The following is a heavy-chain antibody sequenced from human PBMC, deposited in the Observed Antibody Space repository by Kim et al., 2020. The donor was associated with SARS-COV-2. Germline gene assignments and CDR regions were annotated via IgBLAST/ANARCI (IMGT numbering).Heavy chain of an antibody. CDR1: GFTFSSYD. D-gene: IGHD3-10*01. V-gene: IGHV3-13*01. J-gene: IGHJ6*02. Sequence: GGSLRLSCAASGFTFSSYDMHWVRQATGKGLEWVSAIGTAGDTYYPGSVKGRFTISRENAKNSLYLQMNSLRAGDTAVYYCARETPDNYYGSGNGMDVWGQGTTVTVSS. CDR3: ARETPDNYYGSGNGMDV. CDR2: IGTAGDT.